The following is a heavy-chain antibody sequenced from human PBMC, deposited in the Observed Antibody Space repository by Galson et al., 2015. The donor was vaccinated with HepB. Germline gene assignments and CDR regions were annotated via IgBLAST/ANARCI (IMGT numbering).Heavy chain of an antibody. CDR1: GFTFSGSA. V-gene: IGHV3-73*01. Sequence: SLRLSCAASGFTFSGSAMHWVRQASGKGLEWVGRIRSKANSYATAYAASVKGRFTISRDDSNNTAYLQMNSLKTEDTAVYYCARSYYDSSARIHFDYWGQGTLVTVSS. CDR2: IRSKANSYAT. J-gene: IGHJ4*02. D-gene: IGHD3-22*01. CDR3: ARSYYDSSARIHFDY.